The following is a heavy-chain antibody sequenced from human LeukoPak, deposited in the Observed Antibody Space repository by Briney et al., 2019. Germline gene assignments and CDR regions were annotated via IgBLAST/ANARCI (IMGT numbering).Heavy chain of an antibody. D-gene: IGHD2-2*01. CDR1: GGTFSSYA. J-gene: IGHJ4*02. V-gene: IGHV1-69*05. Sequence: SVKVSCKASGGTFSSYAISWVRQAPGQGLEWMGGIIPIFGTANYAQKFQGRVTITTDESTSTAYMELSSLRSEDTAVYYCATEPGGYCSSTSCKGDYWGQGTLVTVSS. CDR2: IIPIFGTA. CDR3: ATEPGGYCSSTSCKGDY.